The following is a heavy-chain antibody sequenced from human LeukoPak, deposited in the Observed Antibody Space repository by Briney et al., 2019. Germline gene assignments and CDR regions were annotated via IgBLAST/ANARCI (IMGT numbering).Heavy chain of an antibody. D-gene: IGHD1-26*01. CDR2: ISRSSIYL. V-gene: IGHV3-21*01. CDR1: GFTFSNS. Sequence: GRSLRLSCAVSGFTFSNSLNWGRQAPGKGLEWVSSISRSSIYLNYANSVKGRLTISREHAKNSLYLQMNNLRAEDTAVYYCARGRQNSGSYSDAFDAWGQGTMVTVSS. CDR3: ARGRQNSGSYSDAFDA. J-gene: IGHJ3*01.